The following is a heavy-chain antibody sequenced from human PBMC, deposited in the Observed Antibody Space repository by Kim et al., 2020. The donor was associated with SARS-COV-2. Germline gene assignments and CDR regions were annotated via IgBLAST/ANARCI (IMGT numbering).Heavy chain of an antibody. J-gene: IGHJ5*02. Sequence: SVKVSCKTFGDTLSTYGISWVRQAPGQGLEWVGGVTPFFGTTNYAQMFQGRVTITADESTSTVFLELSSLSSDDTAMYYCARDHVAYTSSSVRPGWFDPWGQGTLVPVSS. CDR3: ARDHVAYTSSSVRPGWFDP. D-gene: IGHD6-6*01. V-gene: IGHV1-69*13. CDR1: GDTLSTYG. CDR2: VTPFFGTT.